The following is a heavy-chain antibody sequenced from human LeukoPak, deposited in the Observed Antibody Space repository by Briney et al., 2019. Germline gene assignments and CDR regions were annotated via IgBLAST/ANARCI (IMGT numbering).Heavy chain of an antibody. CDR1: GYTLIDLA. J-gene: IGHJ4*02. CDR2: FDPEDGET. V-gene: IGHV1-24*01. Sequence: ASVEVSRKVSGYTLIDLAMHWVRQAHGKGLEWMGGFDPEDGETVYAQKFQGRVTMTEDTSTDTACMELSRLRSEDTAVYYCATDPLYDSSGYNDYWGQGTLVTVSS. CDR3: ATDPLYDSSGYNDY. D-gene: IGHD3-22*01.